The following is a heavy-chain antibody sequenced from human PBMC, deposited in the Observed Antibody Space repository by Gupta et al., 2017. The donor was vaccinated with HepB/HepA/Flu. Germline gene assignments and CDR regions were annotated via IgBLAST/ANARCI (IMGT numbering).Heavy chain of an antibody. J-gene: IGHJ4*02. Sequence: EVQLVASGGGLVQPGGSLRLSCAPSGFTFSSYWMNWVRQTPEKGLEWVANMYQDGSEKYNVGSVKGRFTISRDNAKNSLYLQMNNLRAEDTAVYYCARGAYSGSHDYWGQGTLVTVSS. D-gene: IGHD1-26*01. CDR2: MYQDGSEK. CDR1: GFTFSSYW. V-gene: IGHV3-7*01. CDR3: ARGAYSGSHDY.